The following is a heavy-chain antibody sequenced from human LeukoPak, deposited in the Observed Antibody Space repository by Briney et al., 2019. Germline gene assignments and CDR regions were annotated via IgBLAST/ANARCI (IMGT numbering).Heavy chain of an antibody. CDR3: ARTGGWLSNFDF. CDR2: IDTAGSAT. D-gene: IGHD5-24*01. Sequence: TGGSLRLSCTASGFTFCNFWMHWVRQAPGRGLVWVSGIDTAGSATRYADSVKGRFTISRDSDTNTLFLQINSLRAEDTAVYYCARTGGWLSNFDFWGQGSLVTVSS. CDR1: GFTFCNFW. J-gene: IGHJ4*02. V-gene: IGHV3-74*01.